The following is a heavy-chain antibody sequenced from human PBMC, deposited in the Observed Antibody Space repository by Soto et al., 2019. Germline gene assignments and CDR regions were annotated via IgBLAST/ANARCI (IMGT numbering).Heavy chain of an antibody. CDR1: GFTFSSYG. D-gene: IGHD2-15*01. J-gene: IGHJ4*02. CDR3: ARTVDYCSAGRCYQDF. Sequence: QVQLVESGGGVVQPGRSLRLSCAASGFTFSSYGMHWVRQAPGKGLEWVALISYDGVNKYYADSVKGRFTISRDNSRNAFYLQMNSLRAEDTAVYYCARTVDYCSAGRCYQDFCGQGSLVTVSS. V-gene: IGHV3-33*01. CDR2: ISYDGVNK.